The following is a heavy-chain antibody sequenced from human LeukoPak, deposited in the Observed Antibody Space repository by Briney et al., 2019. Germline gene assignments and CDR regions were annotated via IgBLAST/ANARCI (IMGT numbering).Heavy chain of an antibody. D-gene: IGHD2-2*01. Sequence: PSETLSLTCAVYGGSFSGYYWSWIRQPPGKGLEWIGEINHSGSTNYNPSLKSRVTISVDTSQNQFSLKLSSVTAADTAVYYCARGRAHCSSTSCSYFDYWGQGTLVTVSS. CDR2: INHSGST. CDR3: ARGRAHCSSTSCSYFDY. J-gene: IGHJ4*02. CDR1: GGSFSGYY. V-gene: IGHV4-34*01.